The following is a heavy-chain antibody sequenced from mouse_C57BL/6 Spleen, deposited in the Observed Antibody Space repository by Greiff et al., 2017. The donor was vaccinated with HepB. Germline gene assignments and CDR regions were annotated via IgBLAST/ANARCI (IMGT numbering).Heavy chain of an antibody. CDR3: ARDYGSSSPAMDY. V-gene: IGHV1-81*01. D-gene: IGHD1-1*01. CDR2: IYPRSGNT. J-gene: IGHJ4*01. Sequence: QVQLKESGAELARPGASVKLSCKASGYTFTSYGISWVKQRTGQGLEWIGEIYPRSGNTYYNEKFKGKATLTADKSSSTAYMELRSLTSEDSAVYFCARDYGSSSPAMDYWGQGTSVTVSS. CDR1: GYTFTSYG.